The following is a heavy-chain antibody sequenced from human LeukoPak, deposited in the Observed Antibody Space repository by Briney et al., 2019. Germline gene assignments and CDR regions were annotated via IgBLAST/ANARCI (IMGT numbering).Heavy chain of an antibody. D-gene: IGHD4-17*01. J-gene: IGHJ1*01. CDR2: IYYSGST. V-gene: IGHV4-59*08. CDR1: GGSISSYY. Sequence: SETLSLTCTVSGGSISSYYWSWIRQPPGKGLEWIGYIYYSGSTNYNPSLKSRVTISVDTSKNQFSLKLSSVTAADTAVCYCASIPKYRTTVTAHWGQGTLVTVSS. CDR3: ASIPKYRTTVTAH.